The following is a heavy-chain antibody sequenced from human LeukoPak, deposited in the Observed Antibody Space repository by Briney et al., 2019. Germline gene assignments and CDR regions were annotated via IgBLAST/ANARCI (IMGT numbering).Heavy chain of an antibody. Sequence: SVKVSCKASGGTFSSYAISWVRQAPGQGLEWMGGIIPIFGTANYAQKFQGRVTITADESTSTAYMELSSLRSEDTAVYYCARDRLNDYGDFNYYYYHYGMDVWGQGTTVTVSS. CDR2: IIPIFGTA. V-gene: IGHV1-69*01. J-gene: IGHJ6*02. CDR3: ARDRLNDYGDFNYYYYHYGMDV. CDR1: GGTFSSYA. D-gene: IGHD4-17*01.